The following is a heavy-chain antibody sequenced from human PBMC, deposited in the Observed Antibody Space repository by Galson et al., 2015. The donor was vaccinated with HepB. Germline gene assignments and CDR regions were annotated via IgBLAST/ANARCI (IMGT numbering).Heavy chain of an antibody. CDR1: GYTFTSYG. CDR3: TNGQLYDSSGSSLYYFDY. J-gene: IGHJ4*02. V-gene: IGHV1-18*01. CDR2: IYPFNGNT. Sequence: SVKVSCKASGYTFTSYGITWVRQAPGQRLEWMGWIYPFNGNTNYAQKFQGRVIMTTDTSTSTAYMELRSLRSDDTAVYYCTNGQLYDSSGSSLYYFDYWGQGTLVTVSS. D-gene: IGHD3-22*01.